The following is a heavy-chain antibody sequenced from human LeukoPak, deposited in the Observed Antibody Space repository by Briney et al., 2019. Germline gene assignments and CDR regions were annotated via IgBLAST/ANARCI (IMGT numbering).Heavy chain of an antibody. CDR1: GFIFSDYY. J-gene: IGHJ4*02. V-gene: IGHV3-11*04. CDR2: ISSSGSTI. D-gene: IGHD2-21*02. CDR3: KRVVGDHEDY. Sequence: GGSLRLSYAASGFIFSDYYMSWIRQAPGKGLEWVSYISSSGSTIYYADSVKGRFTISRDNAKNSLYLQLNSLRAEDTAVYYCKRVVGDHEDYWGQGTLVTVPS.